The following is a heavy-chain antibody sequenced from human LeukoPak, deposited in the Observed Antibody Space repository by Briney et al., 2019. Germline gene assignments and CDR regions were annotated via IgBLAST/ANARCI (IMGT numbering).Heavy chain of an antibody. CDR1: GGSISSYY. D-gene: IGHD5-18*01. CDR3: ARLGYSYGFPPDAFDI. V-gene: IGHV4-59*08. J-gene: IGHJ3*02. Sequence: SETLSLTCTVSGGSISSYYWSWIRQPPGKGLEWIGYIYYSGSTNYNPSLKSRVTVSVDTSKNQFSLKLSSVTAADTAVYYCARLGYSYGFPPDAFDIWGQGTMVTVSS. CDR2: IYYSGST.